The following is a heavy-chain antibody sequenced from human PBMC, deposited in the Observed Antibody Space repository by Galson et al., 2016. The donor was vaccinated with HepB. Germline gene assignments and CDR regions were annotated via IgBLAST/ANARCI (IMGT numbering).Heavy chain of an antibody. Sequence: QSGAEVKKPGESLKISCKGSGYSFTSYWIGWVRQMPGKGLEWMGIIYPGDSDIRYSPSFQGQVTISADKSISTAYLQWSSLRAADTAMYYCARPPYEGGNPFDFDNWGQGTLVTVSS. V-gene: IGHV5-51*01. CDR1: GYSFTSYW. CDR2: IYPGDSDI. D-gene: IGHD4-23*01. J-gene: IGHJ4*02. CDR3: ARPPYEGGNPFDFDN.